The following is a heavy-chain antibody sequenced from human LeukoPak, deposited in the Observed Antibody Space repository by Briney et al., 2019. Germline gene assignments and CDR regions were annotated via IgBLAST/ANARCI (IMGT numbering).Heavy chain of an antibody. CDR2: INPNSGGT. Sequence: ASVKVSCKASGYTFTGYYMHWVRQAPGQGLEWMGWINPNSGGTNYAQKFQGRVTMTRDTSISTAYMELSRLRSDDTAVYYCSRRVATRGGYYFDYWGQGTLVTVSS. D-gene: IGHD6-6*01. CDR1: GYTFTGYY. CDR3: SRRVATRGGYYFDY. V-gene: IGHV1-2*02. J-gene: IGHJ4*02.